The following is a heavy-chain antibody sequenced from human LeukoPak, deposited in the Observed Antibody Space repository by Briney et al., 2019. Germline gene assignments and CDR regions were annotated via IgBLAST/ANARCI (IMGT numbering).Heavy chain of an antibody. V-gene: IGHV4-34*01. CDR3: VGTKYNDSPVLSN. CDR1: GGSFTTYH. D-gene: IGHD1-1*01. CDR2: INLRGTT. J-gene: IGHJ4*02. Sequence: SETLSLTCAVYGGSFTTYHGTWIRQPPGKGLEWIGEINLRGTTNYNPSLKSRVTISLDTSKNQFSLKLTSVTAADTAVYYCVGTKYNDSPVLSNWGQGSLVTVSS.